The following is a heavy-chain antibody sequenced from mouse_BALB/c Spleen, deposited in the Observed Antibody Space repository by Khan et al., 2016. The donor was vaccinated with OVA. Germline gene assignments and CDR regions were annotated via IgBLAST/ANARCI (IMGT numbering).Heavy chain of an antibody. J-gene: IGHJ3*01. CDR3: GRDGAYHRNDGWFAY. V-gene: IGHV1-4*01. D-gene: IGHD2-14*01. Sequence: VQLQQSGAELARPGASVKMSCKASGYTFTSYTIHWIKERPGQGLEWIGYINPSNGYTNYNQKFKDKATLTTDKSSTTAYPQLSSLTSDDSEVYNCGRDGAYHRNDGWFAYWGQGTLVTVSA. CDR1: GYTFTSYT. CDR2: INPSNGYT.